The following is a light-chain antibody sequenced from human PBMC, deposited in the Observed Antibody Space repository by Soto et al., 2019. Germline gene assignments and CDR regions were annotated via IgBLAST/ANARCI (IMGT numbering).Light chain of an antibody. V-gene: IGKV3-11*01. CDR1: QSISNS. CDR2: DTF. CDR3: HQCASWPQT. Sequence: EIVLTQSPATLSLSPGERATLSCRASQSISNSLAWYQQKPGQAPRLLIYDTFNRATDIPARFSGGGSGTDFTLTISGLEPEDFAVYYCHQCASWPQTFGQGTKLEIK. J-gene: IGKJ2*01.